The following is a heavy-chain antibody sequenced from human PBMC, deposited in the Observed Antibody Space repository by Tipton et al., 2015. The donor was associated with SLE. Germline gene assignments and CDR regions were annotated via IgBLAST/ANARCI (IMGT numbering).Heavy chain of an antibody. Sequence: SLRLSCAASGFTFDDYAMHWVRQAPGKGLEWVSGISWNSGSIGYADSVKGRFTISRDNSKNTLYLQMNSLRAEDTAVYYCARAPGHTAEEGYWGQGTLVTVSS. J-gene: IGHJ4*02. CDR2: ISWNSGSI. CDR3: ARAPGHTAEEGY. CDR1: GFTFDDYA. D-gene: IGHD5-18*01. V-gene: IGHV3-9*01.